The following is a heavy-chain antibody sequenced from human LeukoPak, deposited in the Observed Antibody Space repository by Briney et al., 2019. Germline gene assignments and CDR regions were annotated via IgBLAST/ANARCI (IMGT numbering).Heavy chain of an antibody. CDR3: AKQRTYFDY. D-gene: IGHD3/OR15-3a*01. CDR2: ISSSSSYI. V-gene: IGHV3-21*01. CDR1: GFTFSSYS. Sequence: GGSLRLSCAASGFTFSSYSMNWVRQAPGQGLEWVSSISSSSSYIYYADSVKGRFTISRDNAKNSLYLQMNSLRAEDTAVYYCAKQRTYFDYWGQGTLVTVSS. J-gene: IGHJ4*02.